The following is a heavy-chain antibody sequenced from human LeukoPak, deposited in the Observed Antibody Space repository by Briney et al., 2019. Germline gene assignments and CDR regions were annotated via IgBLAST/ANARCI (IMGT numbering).Heavy chain of an antibody. CDR3: ARAADYGYYYYYMDV. CDR2: IYHSGST. V-gene: IGHV4-34*01. CDR1: GGSFSGYY. Sequence: SETLSLTCAVYGGSFSGYYWSWIRQPPGKGLEWIGSIYHSGSTYYNPSLKSRVTISVDTSKNQFSLKLSSVTAADTAVYYCARAADYGYYYYYMDVWGKGTTVTVSS. J-gene: IGHJ6*03. D-gene: IGHD4-17*01.